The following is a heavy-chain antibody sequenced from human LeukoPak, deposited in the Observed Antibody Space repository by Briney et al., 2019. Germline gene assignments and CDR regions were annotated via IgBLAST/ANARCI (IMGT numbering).Heavy chain of an antibody. Sequence: GGSLRLSCTASGFTVSSNYMSWVRQAPGKGLEWVSVIYSGGSTYYADSVKGRFTISRDNSKNTLYLQMNSLRAEDTAMYYCARGIIVGIHAFDIWGQGTMVTVSS. CDR3: ARGIIVGIHAFDI. CDR1: GFTVSSNY. J-gene: IGHJ3*02. CDR2: IYSGGST. D-gene: IGHD2-2*01. V-gene: IGHV3-53*01.